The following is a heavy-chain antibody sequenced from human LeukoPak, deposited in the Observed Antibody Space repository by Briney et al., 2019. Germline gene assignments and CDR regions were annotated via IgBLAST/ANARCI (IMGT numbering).Heavy chain of an antibody. CDR3: ARDRTLYSSSWSSFDY. D-gene: IGHD6-13*01. V-gene: IGHV3-30-3*01. CDR2: ISYDGSNK. Sequence: GGSLRLSCAASGFTFSSYAMHWVRQAPGKGLEWVAVISYDGSNKYYADSVKGRFSISRDNSKNTLYLQMNSLRAEDTAVYYCARDRTLYSSSWSSFDYWGQGTLVTVSS. J-gene: IGHJ4*02. CDR1: GFTFSSYA.